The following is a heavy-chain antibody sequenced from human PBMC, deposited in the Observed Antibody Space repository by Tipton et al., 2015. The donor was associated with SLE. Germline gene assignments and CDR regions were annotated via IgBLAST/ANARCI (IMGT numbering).Heavy chain of an antibody. J-gene: IGHJ5*02. CDR1: GGSISSSSYY. CDR2: IYYSGST. D-gene: IGHD1-26*01. V-gene: IGHV4-31*03. Sequence: TLSLTCTVSGGSISSSSYYWGWIRQPPGTGLEWIGYIYYSGSTYYNPSLKSRVTISVDTSKNQFSLKLSSVTAADTAVYYCARKAGGWFDPWGQGTLVTVSS. CDR3: ARKAGGWFDP.